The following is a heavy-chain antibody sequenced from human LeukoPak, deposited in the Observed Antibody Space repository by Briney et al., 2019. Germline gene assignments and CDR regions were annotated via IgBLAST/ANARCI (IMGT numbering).Heavy chain of an antibody. CDR3: ARSQTILEPGDY. CDR1: GYTFTVYY. J-gene: IGHJ4*02. D-gene: IGHD1-1*01. V-gene: IGHV1-2*02. Sequence: ASVTVSCKASGYTFTVYYMHWVRQAPGQGLEWMGWINPNSGGTNYAQKFQGRVTMTRDTSTSTAYMELDRLTSDDTAVYYCARSQTILEPGDYRGQGTLVTVSS. CDR2: INPNSGGT.